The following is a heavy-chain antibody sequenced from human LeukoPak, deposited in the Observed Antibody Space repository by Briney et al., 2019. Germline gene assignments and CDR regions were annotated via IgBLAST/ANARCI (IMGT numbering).Heavy chain of an antibody. V-gene: IGHV4-34*01. Sequence: SETLSLTCAVYGGSFSGYYWSWIRQPPGKGLEWIGETNHSGSTNYNPSLKSRVTISVDTSKNQFSLKLSSVTAADTAVYYCARRVGYYGSGSYYNWFDPWGQGTLVTVSS. J-gene: IGHJ5*02. CDR1: GGSFSGYY. CDR2: TNHSGST. CDR3: ARRVGYYGSGSYYNWFDP. D-gene: IGHD3-10*01.